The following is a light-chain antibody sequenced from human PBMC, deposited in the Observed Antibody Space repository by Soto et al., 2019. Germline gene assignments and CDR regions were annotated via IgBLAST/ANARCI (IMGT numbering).Light chain of an antibody. CDR2: EGS. J-gene: IGLJ3*02. V-gene: IGLV2-23*01. CDR1: SSDVGTYNL. Sequence: QSALTQPASVSGSPGQSITISCTRTSSDVGTYNLVSWYQQHPGKAPKLMIHEGSKRPSGVSNRFSGSKSGNTASLTISGLQAEDEADYYCCSYAGSSTLVFGGGTKVTVL. CDR3: CSYAGSSTLV.